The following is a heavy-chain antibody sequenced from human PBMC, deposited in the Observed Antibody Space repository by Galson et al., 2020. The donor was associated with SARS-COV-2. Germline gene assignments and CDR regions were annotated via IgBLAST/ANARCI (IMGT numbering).Heavy chain of an antibody. J-gene: IGHJ6*04. V-gene: IGHV3-74*03. CDR2: INIDGTVT. D-gene: IGHD3-10*01. CDR1: GFTFTTYY. Sequence: GESLKISCAASGFTFTTYYMQWVRQVPGKGLVWVSRINIDGTVTKGADAVKGRFTISRDNAENTLYLQMTSLRDEDTAVYYCARETILSGNYFVDVWGRGTTVIVSS. CDR3: ARETILSGNYFVDV.